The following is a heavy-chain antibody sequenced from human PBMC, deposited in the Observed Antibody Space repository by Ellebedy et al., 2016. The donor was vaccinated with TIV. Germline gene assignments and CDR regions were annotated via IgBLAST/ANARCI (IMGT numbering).Heavy chain of an antibody. CDR1: GFTFRIYD. D-gene: IGHD3-10*01. J-gene: IGHJ2*01. CDR2: SDAAGDT. CDR3: ARGGPGGDNWFFGL. V-gene: IGHV3-13*01. Sequence: PGGSLRLSCAASGFTFRIYDLHWVRRPAGKGLEWVSASDAAGDTYYPDSVRGRFTISRESAKNSFYLQMNSLTAGDTAVYYCARGGPGGDNWFFGLWGRGTRVTVSS.